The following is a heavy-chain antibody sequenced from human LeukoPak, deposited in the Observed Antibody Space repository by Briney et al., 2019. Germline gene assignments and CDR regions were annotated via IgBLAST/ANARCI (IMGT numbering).Heavy chain of an antibody. CDR2: ISYDGSNK. Sequence: PGGSLRLSCAASGFTFSSYGMHWVRQAPGKGLEWVAVISYDGSNKYYADSVKGRFTISRDNSKNTLYLQMNSLRAEDTAVYYCAKGLSGGQLDAFDIWGQGTMVTVSS. V-gene: IGHV3-30*18. J-gene: IGHJ3*02. D-gene: IGHD2-2*01. CDR1: GFTFSSYG. CDR3: AKGLSGGQLDAFDI.